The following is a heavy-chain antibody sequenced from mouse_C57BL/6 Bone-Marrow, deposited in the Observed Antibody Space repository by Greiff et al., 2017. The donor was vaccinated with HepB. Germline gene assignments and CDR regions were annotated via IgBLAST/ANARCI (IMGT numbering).Heavy chain of an antibody. D-gene: IGHD1-1*01. CDR3: AIPFITTVVAPFAY. Sequence: VQLQQSGPELVKPGASVKISCKASGYSFTGYYMHWVKQSHGNILDWIGYIYPYNGVSSYNQKFKGKATLTVDKSSSTAYMELRSLTSEDSAVYYCAIPFITTVVAPFAYWGQGTLVTVSA. CDR2: IYPYNGVS. CDR1: GYSFTGYY. V-gene: IGHV1-31*01. J-gene: IGHJ3*01.